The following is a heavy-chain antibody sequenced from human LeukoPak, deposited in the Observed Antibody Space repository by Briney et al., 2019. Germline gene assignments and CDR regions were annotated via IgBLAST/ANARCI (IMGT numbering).Heavy chain of an antibody. CDR3: ARAPMSYDSNGFGGAFDI. CDR2: ISYDGTNK. D-gene: IGHD3-22*01. V-gene: IGHV3-30-3*01. J-gene: IGHJ3*02. CDR1: GFTFSNYA. Sequence: PGRSLRLSCAASGFTFSNYAMHWVRQAPGKGLEWVAVISYDGTNKYYADSVKGRFTISRDNSKNTMYLQMNSLRAEDTAMYYCARAPMSYDSNGFGGAFDIWGQGTMVTVSS.